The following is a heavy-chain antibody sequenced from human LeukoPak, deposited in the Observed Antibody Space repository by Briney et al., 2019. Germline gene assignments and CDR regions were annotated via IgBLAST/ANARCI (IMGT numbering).Heavy chain of an antibody. CDR2: ISGSGRSGST. J-gene: IGHJ3*02. D-gene: IGHD3-22*01. CDR3: GRVKYEYDSSGLKFGGGFDI. CDR1: EFTFRSQP. V-gene: IGHV3-11*01. Sequence: PGGSLILSCSTPEFTFRSQPMSSVPQAPAKGLEWDSRISGSGRSGSTYYAHSEKGRFTISRHNAKNSQHLQINSLRAEVTSVYYCGRVKYEYDSSGLKFGGGFDIWGQGTMVTVSS.